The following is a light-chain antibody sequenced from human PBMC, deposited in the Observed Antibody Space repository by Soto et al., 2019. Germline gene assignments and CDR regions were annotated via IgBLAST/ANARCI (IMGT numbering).Light chain of an antibody. CDR1: ETVSSN. V-gene: IGKV3-15*01. CDR2: RAS. J-gene: IGKJ1*01. Sequence: EILMTQSPATLSVSPGERATLACRASETVSSNLAWYQQKLGQAPRLLIYRASTRATGIPARFSGSGSGTQFTLTISSLQSEDFAVYYCQQYNNWPRTFGQGTKVDIK. CDR3: QQYNNWPRT.